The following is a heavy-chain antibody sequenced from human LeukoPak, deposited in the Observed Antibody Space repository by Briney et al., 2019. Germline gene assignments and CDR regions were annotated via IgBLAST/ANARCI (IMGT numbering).Heavy chain of an antibody. CDR3: ARALVPRAFDI. J-gene: IGHJ3*02. D-gene: IGHD6-6*01. Sequence: QPGGSLRLSCAASGFTFSSYSMNWVRQAPGKGLEWVSYISSSSSTIYYADSVKGRFTISRDNAKNSLYLQMNGLRAEDTAVYYCARALVPRAFDIWGQGTMVTVSS. CDR1: GFTFSSYS. CDR2: ISSSSSTI. V-gene: IGHV3-48*01.